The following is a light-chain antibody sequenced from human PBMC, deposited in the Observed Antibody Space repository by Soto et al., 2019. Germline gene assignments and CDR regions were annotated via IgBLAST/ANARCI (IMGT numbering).Light chain of an antibody. CDR2: DAS. Sequence: EIVMTQSPATLSVSPGERATLSCRASQSVGGNLAWYQQRPGRAPRLLIYDASTRATDIPARFSGSGSGTEFTLTISSLQSEDFALYYCHQYNNWHLYTFGQGTKLEIK. CDR1: QSVGGN. J-gene: IGKJ2*01. V-gene: IGKV3-15*01. CDR3: HQYNNWHLYT.